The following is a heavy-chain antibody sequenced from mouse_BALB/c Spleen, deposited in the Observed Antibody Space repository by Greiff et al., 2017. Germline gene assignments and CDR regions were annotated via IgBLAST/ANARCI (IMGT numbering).Heavy chain of an antibody. CDR3: AREVYGNYYAMDY. CDR1: GFSLTSYG. V-gene: IGHV2-9*02. D-gene: IGHD2-1*01. CDR2: IWAGGST. J-gene: IGHJ4*01. Sequence: QVQLQQSGPGLVAPSQSLSITCTVSGFSLTSYGVHWVRQPPGKGLEWLGVIWAGGSTNYNSALMSRLSISKDNSKSQVFLKMNSLQTDDTAMYYCAREVYGNYYAMDYWGQGTSVTVSS.